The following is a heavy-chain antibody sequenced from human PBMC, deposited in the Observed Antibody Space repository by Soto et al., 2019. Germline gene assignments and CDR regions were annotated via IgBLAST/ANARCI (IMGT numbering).Heavy chain of an antibody. CDR2: IWYDGSNK. CDR3: ARDNLAVDALHYYYFYVMDV. D-gene: IGHD6-19*01. J-gene: IGHJ6*02. CDR1: GLTFSSYG. Sequence: GGSLRLSCAASGLTFSSYGMHWVRQAPGKGLEWVAVIWYDGSNKYYADSVKGRFTISRDNSKNTLYLQMNSLRAEDTAVYYCARDNLAVDALHYYYFYVMDVWGQGTTVTVSS. V-gene: IGHV3-33*01.